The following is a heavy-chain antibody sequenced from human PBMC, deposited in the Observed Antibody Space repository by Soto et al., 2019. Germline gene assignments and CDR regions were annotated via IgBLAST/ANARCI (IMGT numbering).Heavy chain of an antibody. CDR2: INSDGSST. CDR1: GFTFSDHY. V-gene: IGHV3-74*02. Sequence: VQLVESGGGLVMPGASLRLSCAASGFTFSDHYMSWIRQAPGKGLEWVSRINSDGSSTSYADSVKGRFTISRDNAKNTLYLQMNSLRAEDTAVYYCARRGYSYYYYGMDVWGQGTTVTVSS. J-gene: IGHJ6*02. D-gene: IGHD5-18*01. CDR3: ARRGYSYYYYGMDV.